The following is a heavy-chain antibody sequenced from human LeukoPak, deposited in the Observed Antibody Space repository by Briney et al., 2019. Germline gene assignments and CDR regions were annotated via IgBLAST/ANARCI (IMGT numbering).Heavy chain of an antibody. J-gene: IGHJ4*02. CDR3: ARDVDANY. CDR2: TKEDGGEK. V-gene: IGHV3-7*01. Sequence: GGSLRLSCAASGFSFSSYWMSWVRQAPGRGLEWVANTKEDGGEKHYVDSVKGRFTISRDNAMNSLFLQMNSLRAEDTALYYCARDVDANYWGQGALVTVSS. CDR1: GFSFSSYW. D-gene: IGHD5-12*01.